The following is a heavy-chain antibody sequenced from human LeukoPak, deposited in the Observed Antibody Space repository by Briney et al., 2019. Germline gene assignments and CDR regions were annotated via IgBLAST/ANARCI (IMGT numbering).Heavy chain of an antibody. CDR2: IKQDGSEK. CDR1: GFTFSSYW. Sequence: GGSLRLSCAVSGFTFSSYWMNWVRQAPGKGLEWVANIKQDGSEKNYVDSVEGRFTISRDNAKSSLFLQMNDLRAEDTAVYYCAKGGRGNGEVYWGQGTLVTVSS. D-gene: IGHD2-8*01. V-gene: IGHV3-7*01. J-gene: IGHJ4*02. CDR3: AKGGRGNGEVY.